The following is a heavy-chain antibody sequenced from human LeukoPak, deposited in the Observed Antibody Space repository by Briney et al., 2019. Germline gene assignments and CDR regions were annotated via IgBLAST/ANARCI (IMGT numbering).Heavy chain of an antibody. D-gene: IGHD3-22*01. V-gene: IGHV5-51*01. CDR1: GYSFTTYW. CDR2: IYPGDSDT. CDR3: ARHSRGAGDSSGLFFDY. Sequence: KFGESLKISCKGSGYSFTTYWIGWVRQMPGKGLGWVGIIYPGDSDTRYSPSFQGQVTISADKSISTAYLQWSSLKASDTAMYYCARHSRGAGDSSGLFFDYWGQGTLVTVSS. J-gene: IGHJ4*02.